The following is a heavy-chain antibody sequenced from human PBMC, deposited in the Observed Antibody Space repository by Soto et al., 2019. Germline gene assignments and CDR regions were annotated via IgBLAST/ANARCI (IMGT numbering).Heavy chain of an antibody. CDR2: INPRDSDT. D-gene: IGHD6-6*01. Sequence: PGESLKISCKGSGYSFTTYWIGWVRQMPGKGLEWMGIINPRDSDTRYSPSFQGQVTISADKSINTAYLQWSSLKASDTAVYYCARPGSSSSDYWGQGTLVTVSS. V-gene: IGHV5-51*01. J-gene: IGHJ4*02. CDR3: ARPGSSSSDY. CDR1: GYSFTTYW.